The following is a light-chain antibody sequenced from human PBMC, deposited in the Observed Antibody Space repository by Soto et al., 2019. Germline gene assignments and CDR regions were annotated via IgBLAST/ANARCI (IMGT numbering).Light chain of an antibody. J-gene: IGLJ1*01. CDR1: NSDVNY. Sequence: QSVLNQPASLSRATGQSITIACTGTNSDVNYFSWHQQHPGRAPKLMIYGVSNRCSGVSNRFSGSKSGNTASLTISGLQAEDEADYYCSSSTSSSSFVFGTGTNVTVL. CDR2: GVS. V-gene: IGLV2-14*01. CDR3: SSSTSSSSFV.